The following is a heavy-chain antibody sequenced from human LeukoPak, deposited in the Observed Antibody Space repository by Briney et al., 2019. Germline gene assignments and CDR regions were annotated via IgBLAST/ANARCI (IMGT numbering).Heavy chain of an antibody. Sequence: ASVKVSCKASGYTFTSYGISWVRQAPGQGLEWMGGIIPIFGTANYAQKFQGRVTITTDESTSTAYMELSSLRSEDTAVYYCARDLSGCSSTSCYIGRDYYMDVWGKGTTVTVSS. CDR3: ARDLSGCSSTSCYIGRDYYMDV. J-gene: IGHJ6*03. V-gene: IGHV1-69*05. D-gene: IGHD2-2*02. CDR1: GYTFTSYG. CDR2: IIPIFGTA.